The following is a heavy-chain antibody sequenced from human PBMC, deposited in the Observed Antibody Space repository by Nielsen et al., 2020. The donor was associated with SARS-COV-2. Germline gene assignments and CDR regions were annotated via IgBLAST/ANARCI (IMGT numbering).Heavy chain of an antibody. J-gene: IGHJ4*02. CDR2: IIPILGIA. Sequence: WVRQAPGQGLEWMGRIIPILGIANYAQKFQGRVTITADKSTSTAYMELSSLRSEDTAVYYCASGRDGYNSYFDYWGQGTLVTVSS. CDR3: ASGRDGYNSYFDY. D-gene: IGHD5-24*01. V-gene: IGHV1-69*02.